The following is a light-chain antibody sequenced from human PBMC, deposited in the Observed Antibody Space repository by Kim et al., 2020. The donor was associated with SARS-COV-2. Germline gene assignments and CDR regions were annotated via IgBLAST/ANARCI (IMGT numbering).Light chain of an antibody. Sequence: SVSPGQTASITCSGDKLGDKYACWYQQKPGQSPVLVIYQDSKRPSGIPERFSGSNSGNTATLTISGTQAMDEADYYCQAWDSSTVFGTGTKVTV. J-gene: IGLJ1*01. CDR1: KLGDKY. CDR2: QDS. V-gene: IGLV3-1*01. CDR3: QAWDSSTV.